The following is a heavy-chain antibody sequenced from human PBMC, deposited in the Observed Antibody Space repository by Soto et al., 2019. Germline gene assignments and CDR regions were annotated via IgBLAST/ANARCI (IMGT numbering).Heavy chain of an antibody. J-gene: IGHJ4*02. CDR2: IHHSGST. CDR3: AKMVGATLVDY. V-gene: IGHV4-4*02. CDR1: GASISSTSSGDW. Sequence: QVQLQESGPGLVKPSGTLSLTCTVSGASISSTSSGDWWSWVRQPPGKGLEWIGEIHHSGSTNYTPALKSRVTMSVDKSKNQFPLRLSSVTAADTAVYYCAKMVGATLVDYWGQGTLVTVSS. D-gene: IGHD1-26*01.